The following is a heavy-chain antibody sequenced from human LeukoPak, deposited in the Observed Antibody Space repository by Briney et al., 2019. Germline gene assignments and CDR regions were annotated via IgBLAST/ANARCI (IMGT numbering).Heavy chain of an antibody. CDR1: GFTFSSYA. Sequence: GGSLRLSCAASGFTFSSYAMHWVRQAPGKGLEWVAVISYDGSNKYCADSVKGRFTISRDNSKNTLYLQMNSLRAEDTAVYYCARQRGDFWSGYYNDAFDIWGQGTMVTVSS. D-gene: IGHD3-3*01. J-gene: IGHJ3*02. V-gene: IGHV3-30-3*01. CDR2: ISYDGSNK. CDR3: ARQRGDFWSGYYNDAFDI.